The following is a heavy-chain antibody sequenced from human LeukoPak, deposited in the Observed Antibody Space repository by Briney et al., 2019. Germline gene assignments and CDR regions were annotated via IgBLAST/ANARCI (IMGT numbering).Heavy chain of an antibody. CDR1: GFTFGDSY. CDR3: AKDEYCSSGSCYLIDY. D-gene: IGHD2-15*01. V-gene: IGHV3-11*04. J-gene: IGHJ4*02. CDR2: ISGSGHDI. Sequence: GGSLRLSCAASGFTFGDSYMTWVRQAPGKGVEWVAYISGSGHDINYSDSVKGRFTISRDNAKNTVYVQMNSLREEDTAVYYCAKDEYCSSGSCYLIDYWGQGTLVTVSS.